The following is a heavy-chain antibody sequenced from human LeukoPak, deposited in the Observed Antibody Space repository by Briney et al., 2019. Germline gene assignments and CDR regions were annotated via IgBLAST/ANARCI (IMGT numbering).Heavy chain of an antibody. D-gene: IGHD2-15*01. CDR3: ARQADNNWFDS. J-gene: IGHJ5*01. CDR2: INPNSGVT. CDR1: GYTFTGYY. V-gene: IGHV1-2*02. Sequence: ASVKVSYKASGYTFTGYYIHWVRQAPGQGLEWMGWINPNSGVTKYAQKFQGRVTMTRDTSISTAYLELNRLSFDDSAVFYCARQADNNWFDSWGQGTLVTVSS.